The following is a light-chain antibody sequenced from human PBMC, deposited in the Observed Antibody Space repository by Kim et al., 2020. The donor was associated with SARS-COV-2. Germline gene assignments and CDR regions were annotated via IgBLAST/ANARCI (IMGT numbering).Light chain of an antibody. CDR3: QQYSGSSRT. Sequence: EIVLTQSPDTLSLSPGERATLSCRASQSITNNYLAWYQQKPGQAPRLLIYVASSRAYGIPDRFSGSGSGTDFTLTISRLEPEDFAVYFCQQYSGSSRTFGQGTKVDIK. CDR1: QSITNNY. CDR2: VAS. J-gene: IGKJ1*01. V-gene: IGKV3-20*01.